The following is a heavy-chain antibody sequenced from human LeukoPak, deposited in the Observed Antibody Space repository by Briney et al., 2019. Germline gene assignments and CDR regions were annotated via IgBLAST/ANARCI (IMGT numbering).Heavy chain of an antibody. CDR3: ARDRPLAVVPDSDY. CDR1: GYTFTSYD. CDR2: ISAYNGNT. D-gene: IGHD2-2*01. Sequence: ASVKVSCKASGYTFTSYDINWVRQATGQGLEWMGWISAYNGNTNYAQKLQGRVTMTTDTSTSTAYMELRSLRSDDTAVYYCARDRPLAVVPDSDYWGQGTLVTVSS. V-gene: IGHV1-18*01. J-gene: IGHJ4*02.